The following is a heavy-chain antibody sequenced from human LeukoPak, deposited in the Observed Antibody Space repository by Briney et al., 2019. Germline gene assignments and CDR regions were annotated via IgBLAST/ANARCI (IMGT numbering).Heavy chain of an antibody. V-gene: IGHV4-34*01. J-gene: IGHJ4*01. D-gene: IGHD3-3*01. CDR2: INHSGST. Sequence: SETLSLTCAVYGGSFSGYYWSWIRQPPGKGLEWIGEINHSGSTNYNPSLKSRVTISVDTSKNQFSLKLSSVTAADTAVYYCARGRSRLRFLSYWGHGTLVTVSS. CDR1: GGSFSGYY. CDR3: ARGRSRLRFLSY.